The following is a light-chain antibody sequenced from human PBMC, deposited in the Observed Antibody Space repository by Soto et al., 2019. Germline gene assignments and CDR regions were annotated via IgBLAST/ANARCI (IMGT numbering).Light chain of an antibody. J-gene: IGKJ4*02. CDR3: QQSSSTTQT. Sequence: DIQMTQSPSSLSSSVGERATITCRASQSISSHLSWYQQKPGKAPKLIINVASTLQSGVPSRFSGSGSGTDFTLAISSLQPEDFATYYCQQSSSTTQTFGGGTRVEIK. CDR1: QSISSH. V-gene: IGKV1-39*01. CDR2: VAS.